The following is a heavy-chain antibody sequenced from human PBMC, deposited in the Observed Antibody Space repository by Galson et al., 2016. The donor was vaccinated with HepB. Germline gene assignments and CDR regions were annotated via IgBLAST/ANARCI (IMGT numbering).Heavy chain of an antibody. J-gene: IGHJ4*02. Sequence: QSGAEVKKPGESLKISCKASGYSFTRYWIGWVRQMPGKGLEWMGIIYPDDSDTRYSPSFQGQVTISVDKSISTAYLQWSSLEASDTAMYYCARWGEWLVNHYFAYWGQGTLVTVSS. CDR2: IYPDDSDT. CDR1: GYSFTRYW. V-gene: IGHV5-51*01. CDR3: ARWGEWLVNHYFAY. D-gene: IGHD6-19*01.